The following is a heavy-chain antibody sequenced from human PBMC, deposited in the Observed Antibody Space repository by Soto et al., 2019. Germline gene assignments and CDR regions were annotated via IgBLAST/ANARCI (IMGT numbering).Heavy chain of an antibody. CDR2: ISAFNGQT. CDR1: GYTFTSYG. J-gene: IGHJ6*02. CDR3: ARGGDYYYGLDV. V-gene: IGHV1-18*01. D-gene: IGHD3-16*01. Sequence: ASVKVSCKASGYTFTSYGVSWVRQAPGQGLEWMGWISAFNGQTNYIQKVQGRATLTTEASTSTAYMELRSLRSDDTAVYYCARGGDYYYGLDVWGQGTTVTVSS.